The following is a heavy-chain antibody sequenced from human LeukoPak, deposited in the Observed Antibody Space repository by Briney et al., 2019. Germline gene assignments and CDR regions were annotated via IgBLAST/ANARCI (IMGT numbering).Heavy chain of an antibody. J-gene: IGHJ4*02. CDR2: IIPIFGTA. Sequence: ASVNVSCKASGGTFSSYAISWVRQAPGQGLEWMGGIIPIFGTANYAQKFQGRVTITADESTSTAYMELSSLRSEDTAIYYCAKIAARDTGEGYWGQGTLVTVSS. D-gene: IGHD6-6*01. CDR1: GGTFSSYA. CDR3: AKIAARDTGEGY. V-gene: IGHV1-69*13.